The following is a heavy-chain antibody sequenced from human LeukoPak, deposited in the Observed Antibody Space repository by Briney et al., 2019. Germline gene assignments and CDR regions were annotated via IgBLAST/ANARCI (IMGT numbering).Heavy chain of an antibody. CDR2: FYSSGNN. V-gene: IGHV4-4*07. CDR3: AREPHIASDFFDI. Sequence: SETLSLTCLVSGGSMSSYFWSWIRQPAGKGLEWIGRFYSSGNNNYNPSLRSRVTMSADTSKNQFSMELTSVTAADTAVYYCAREPHIASDFFDIWGPGTLVTVSS. D-gene: IGHD3/OR15-3a*01. J-gene: IGHJ3*02. CDR1: GGSMSSYF.